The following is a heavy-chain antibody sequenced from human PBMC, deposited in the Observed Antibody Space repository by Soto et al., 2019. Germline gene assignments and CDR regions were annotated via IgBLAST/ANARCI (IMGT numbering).Heavy chain of an antibody. CDR2: IYYSGST. CDR3: ARPYIVVVPAAMWGDDAFDI. Sequence: QLQLQESGPGLVKPSETLSLTCTVSGGSISSSSYYWGWIRQPPGKGLEWIGSIYYSGSTYYNPYLKSRVTISVDTAKNQFSLKLSSVTVADTAVYYCARPYIVVVPAAMWGDDAFDIWGQGTMVTVSS. D-gene: IGHD2-2*01. V-gene: IGHV4-39*01. J-gene: IGHJ3*02. CDR1: GGSISSSSYY.